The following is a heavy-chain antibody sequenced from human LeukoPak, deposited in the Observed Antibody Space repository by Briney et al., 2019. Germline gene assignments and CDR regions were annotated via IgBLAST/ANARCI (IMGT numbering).Heavy chain of an antibody. V-gene: IGHV3-66*01. Sequence: GGSLRLSCAASGFTVSRNYMTWVRQAPGKGPEWVSLIYSGGGTQYADSVKGRFTISRDNSKNTLYLQMNSLRAEDTAVYYCARETTGEMATYYFDYWGQGTLVTVSS. CDR1: GFTVSRNY. D-gene: IGHD5-24*01. J-gene: IGHJ4*02. CDR3: ARETTGEMATYYFDY. CDR2: IYSGGGT.